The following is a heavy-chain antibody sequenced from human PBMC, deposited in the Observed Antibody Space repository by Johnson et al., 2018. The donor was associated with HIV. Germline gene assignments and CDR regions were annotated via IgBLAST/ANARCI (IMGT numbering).Heavy chain of an antibody. D-gene: IGHD2-8*01. CDR2: IKQDVSEK. CDR1: GFTVSSNY. CDR3: ARALGLEVCAFDI. J-gene: IGHJ3*02. V-gene: IGHV3-7*03. Sequence: VQLVESGGGLVQPGGSLRLSCAASGFTVSSNYMSWVRQAPGKGLEWVANIKQDVSEKYYVDSVKGRFTISRDNAKNSLYLQMNSLRADDTAVYYCARALGLEVCAFDIWGQGTMVTVSS.